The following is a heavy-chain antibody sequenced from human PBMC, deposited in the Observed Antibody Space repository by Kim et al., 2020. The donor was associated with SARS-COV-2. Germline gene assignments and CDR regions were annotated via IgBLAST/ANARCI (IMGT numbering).Heavy chain of an antibody. CDR2: IYYSGST. V-gene: IGHV4-39*01. CDR1: GGSISSSSYY. J-gene: IGHJ3*02. D-gene: IGHD6-13*01. Sequence: SETLSLTCTVSGGSISSSSYYWGWIRQPPGKGLEWIGSIYYSGSTYYNPSLKSRVTISVDTSKNQFSLKLSSVTAADTAVYYCASRGNIAAAGTLAFDIWGQGTMVTVSS. CDR3: ASRGNIAAAGTLAFDI.